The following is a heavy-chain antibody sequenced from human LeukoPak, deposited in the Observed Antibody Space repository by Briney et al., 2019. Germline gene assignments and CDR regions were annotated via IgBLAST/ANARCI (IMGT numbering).Heavy chain of an antibody. CDR1: GFTFSSYA. D-gene: IGHD3-16*02. J-gene: IGHJ4*02. Sequence: PGGSLRLSCAASGFTFSSYAMHWVRQAPGKGLEWVAVISYDGSNKYYADSVKGRFTISRDNSKNTLYLQMNSLRAEDTAVYYCARAYYDYVWGSYRSTHFDYWGQGTLVTVSS. V-gene: IGHV3-30-3*01. CDR3: ARAYYDYVWGSYRSTHFDY. CDR2: ISYDGSNK.